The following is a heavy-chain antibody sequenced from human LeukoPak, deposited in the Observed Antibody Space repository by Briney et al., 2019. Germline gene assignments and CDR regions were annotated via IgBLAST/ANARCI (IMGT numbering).Heavy chain of an antibody. CDR1: GFTVSSYA. J-gene: IGHJ4*02. CDR2: IDIGGGST. V-gene: IGHV3-23*01. D-gene: IGHD1-26*01. CDR3: AKDYRGSFTD. Sequence: GGSLRLSCAASGFTVSSYAMSWVRQAPGMGLQLVSAIDIGGGSTYSADSVKGRFTISRDNSKNTLYLQMDSLRAEDTAVYFCAKDYRGSFTDWGQGALVTVSS.